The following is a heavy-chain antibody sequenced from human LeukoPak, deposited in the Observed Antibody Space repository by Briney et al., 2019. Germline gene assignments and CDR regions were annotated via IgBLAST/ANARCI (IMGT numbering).Heavy chain of an antibody. Sequence: GGSLRLSCAASGFTFSDYYMSWIRQAPGKGLEWVSYISGSSSYTNYADSVKGRFTISRDNAKNSLYLQMNSLRAEDTAVYYCARGVVPAATYNWFDPWGQGTLVTVSS. CDR3: ARGVVPAATYNWFDP. CDR2: ISGSSSYT. V-gene: IGHV3-11*06. CDR1: GFTFSDYY. J-gene: IGHJ5*02. D-gene: IGHD2-2*01.